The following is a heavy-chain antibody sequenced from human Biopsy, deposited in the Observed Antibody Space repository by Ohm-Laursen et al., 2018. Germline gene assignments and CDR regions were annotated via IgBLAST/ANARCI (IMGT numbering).Heavy chain of an antibody. D-gene: IGHD3-22*01. CDR1: GFSLSTIGVG. V-gene: IGHV2-5*01. CDR2: IYWNGDK. J-gene: IGHJ4*02. Sequence: PTQTLTLTRSFSGFSLSTIGVGVGWIRQPPGKALEWLANIYWNGDKRSSPSLRSRLTITNDTSKNQVVLTLINMDPMDTATYYCAHAIYFDSSAYYFDSWGQGTLVTVSS. CDR3: AHAIYFDSSAYYFDS.